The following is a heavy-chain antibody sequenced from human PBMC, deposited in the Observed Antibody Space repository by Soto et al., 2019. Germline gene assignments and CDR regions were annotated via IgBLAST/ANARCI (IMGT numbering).Heavy chain of an antibody. V-gene: IGHV5-51*01. CDR2: IYPGDSDT. CDR1: GYSFTSYW. Sequence: PGESLKISCKGSGYSFTSYWIGWVRQMPGKGLEWMGIIYPGDSDTRYSPSFQGQVTISADKSISTAYLQWSSLKASDTAMYYCARNFITMVRGVIAWFDPWGQGTLVTVSS. D-gene: IGHD3-10*01. CDR3: ARNFITMVRGVIAWFDP. J-gene: IGHJ5*02.